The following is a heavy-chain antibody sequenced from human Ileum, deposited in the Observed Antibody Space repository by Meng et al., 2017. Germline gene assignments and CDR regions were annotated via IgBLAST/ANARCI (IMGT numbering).Heavy chain of an antibody. D-gene: IGHD2-2*02. J-gene: IGHJ1*01. Sequence: QAQLQQWGAGLLKPSGPLSASCAVYGGAFDGYSWTWIRQSPGKGLEWIGEINHSGSTNFNPSLKSRVTMSVDTSKKQFSLNLTSVTAADTAMYYCVRGLLVPNAIRTEYFPLWGQGTLVTVSS. CDR1: GGAFDGYS. V-gene: IGHV4-34*01. CDR3: VRGLLVPNAIRTEYFPL. CDR2: INHSGST.